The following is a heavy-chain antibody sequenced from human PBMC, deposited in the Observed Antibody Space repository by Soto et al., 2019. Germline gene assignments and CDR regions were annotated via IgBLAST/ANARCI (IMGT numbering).Heavy chain of an antibody. CDR1: GDSISGSPYF. CDR3: ARLQAAVPHY. D-gene: IGHD6-13*01. Sequence: QVQLQESGPGLVMPSETLSLTCTVSGDSISGSPYFWGWIRQPPGKRLEWIGSIFYDGYTLYTPSLKSRASVSVDTSLNQFSLKLPSVAAADPAIYFCARLQAAVPHYWGQGILVTVSS. V-gene: IGHV4-39*01. J-gene: IGHJ4*02. CDR2: IFYDGYT.